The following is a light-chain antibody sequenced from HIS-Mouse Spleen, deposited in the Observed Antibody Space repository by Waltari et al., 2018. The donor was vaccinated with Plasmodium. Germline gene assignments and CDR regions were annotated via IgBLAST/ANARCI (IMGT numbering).Light chain of an antibody. J-gene: IGKJ1*01. CDR1: QSISSW. V-gene: IGKV1-5*03. CDR2: KWS. CDR3: QQYNSYSWT. Sequence: DIQMTQSPSTLSASVGDRVTITCRASQSISSWLAWYQQKPGKAPKLMNYKWSSCESGVPSRFSGSGSGTEFTLTISSLQPDDFATYYCQQYNSYSWTFGQGTKVEIK.